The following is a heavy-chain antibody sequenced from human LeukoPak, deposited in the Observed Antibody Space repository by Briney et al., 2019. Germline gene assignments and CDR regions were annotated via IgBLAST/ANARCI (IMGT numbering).Heavy chain of an antibody. CDR3: ARQREMDYYFDY. J-gene: IGHJ4*02. V-gene: IGHV4-39*01. CDR2: IYYSGST. Sequence: SETLSLTCTVSGGSISSSSYYWGWIRQPPGKGLGWIGSIYYSGSTYYNPSLKGRVTISVDTSKNQFSLKLSSVTAADTAVYYCARQREMDYYFDYWAREPWSPSPQ. D-gene: IGHD2-2*03. CDR1: GGSISSSSYY.